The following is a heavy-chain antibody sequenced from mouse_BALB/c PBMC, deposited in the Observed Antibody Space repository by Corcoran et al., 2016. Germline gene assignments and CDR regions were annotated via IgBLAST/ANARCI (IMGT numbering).Heavy chain of an antibody. V-gene: IGHV9-1*02. CDR3: ARGGNYGAWFAY. CDR2: INTYTGEP. D-gene: IGHD2-1*01. Sequence: QIQLVQSGPELKKPGETVKISCKASGYTFTNYGMNGVKQAPGKGLKWMGWINTYTGEPTYADDFKGRFAFSLETSASTAYLQINNLKNEDMATYFCARGGNYGAWFAYWGQGTLVTVSA. CDR1: GYTFTNYG. J-gene: IGHJ3*01.